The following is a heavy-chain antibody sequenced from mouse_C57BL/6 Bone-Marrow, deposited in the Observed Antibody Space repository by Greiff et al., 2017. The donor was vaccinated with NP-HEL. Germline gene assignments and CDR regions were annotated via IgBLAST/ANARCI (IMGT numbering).Heavy chain of an antibody. V-gene: IGHV2-2*01. CDR1: GFSLTSYG. D-gene: IGHD1-1*01. Sequence: QVQLKESGPGLVQPSQSLSITCTVSGFSLTSYGVHWVRQSPGKGLEWLGVIWSGGSTDYNAAFISRLSISKDNSKSQVFFKRNRLQADDTAIYYCASYYYAVADYWGQGTTLTVSS. CDR3: ASYYYAVADY. CDR2: IWSGGST. J-gene: IGHJ2*01.